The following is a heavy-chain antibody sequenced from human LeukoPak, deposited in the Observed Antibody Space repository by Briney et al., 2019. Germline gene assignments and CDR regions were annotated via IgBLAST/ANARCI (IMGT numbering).Heavy chain of an antibody. Sequence: PGGSLRLSCAASGFTFSSYSMNWVRQAPGKGLEWVSYISSSSSTIYYADSVKGRFTISRDNAKNSLYLQMNSLRAEDTAVYYCASITMVRGVSCFDYWGQGTLVTVSS. CDR3: ASITMVRGVSCFDY. J-gene: IGHJ4*02. CDR2: ISSSSSTI. CDR1: GFTFSSYS. V-gene: IGHV3-48*01. D-gene: IGHD3-10*01.